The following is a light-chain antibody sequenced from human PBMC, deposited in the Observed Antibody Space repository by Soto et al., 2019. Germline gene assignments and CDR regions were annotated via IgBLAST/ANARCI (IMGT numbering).Light chain of an antibody. J-gene: IGKJ4*01. CDR2: GAS. V-gene: IGKV3-20*01. CDR1: QSVRSNS. Sequence: EIVLTQSPGTLSLSPGERATLSCRASQSVRSNSLAWYQQKPGQAPRLLIYGASTRATGIPDRFSGSGSGTDFTLTLTRLEPEDFAVFYCQQYGRSPPTFGGGTNMEIK. CDR3: QQYGRSPPT.